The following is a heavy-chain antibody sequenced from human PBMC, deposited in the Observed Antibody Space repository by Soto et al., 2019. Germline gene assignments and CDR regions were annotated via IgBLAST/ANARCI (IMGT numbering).Heavy chain of an antibody. Sequence: SETLSLTCTVSGGSISGSSYFWGWIRQPPGKGLEWIGSIYYSGSTYYNPSLKSRVTVSVDTSKNQFSLKLSSVTAADTAVYYWARHPSDFWFDPWGQGTLVTVSS. CDR3: ARHPSDFWFDP. J-gene: IGHJ5*02. CDR2: IYYSGST. V-gene: IGHV4-39*01. CDR1: GGSISGSSYF. D-gene: IGHD2-21*02.